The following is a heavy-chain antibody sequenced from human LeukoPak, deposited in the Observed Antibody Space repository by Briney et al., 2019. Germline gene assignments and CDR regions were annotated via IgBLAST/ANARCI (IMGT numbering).Heavy chain of an antibody. D-gene: IGHD3-22*01. J-gene: IGHJ4*02. CDR1: GFTFSSYG. V-gene: IGHV3-33*01. CDR3: ARDPRGYYDSDSHLDY. CDR2: IRFDGSNK. Sequence: GGSLRLSCAASGFTFSSYGMHWVRQAPGKGLEWVAVIRFDGSNKYYADSVKGRFTISRDNSENTLHLQMNSLRAEDTAVYYCARDPRGYYDSDSHLDYWGQGTLVTVYS.